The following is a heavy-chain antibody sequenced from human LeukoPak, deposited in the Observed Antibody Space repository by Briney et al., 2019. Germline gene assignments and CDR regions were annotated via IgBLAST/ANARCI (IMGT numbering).Heavy chain of an antibody. V-gene: IGHV3-30*02. J-gene: IGHJ4*02. D-gene: IGHD2-2*01. CDR3: ARYHCSSISCYSEVSFDS. Sequence: TGGSLRLSCAASGFTFSSYGMHWVRQAPGKGLEWVAFIRYDGSNNYYADSVKGRFTISRDNSKTTLYLQMNSLRAEDTALYYCARYHCSSISCYSEVSFDSWGQGTLVTVSS. CDR1: GFTFSSYG. CDR2: IRYDGSNN.